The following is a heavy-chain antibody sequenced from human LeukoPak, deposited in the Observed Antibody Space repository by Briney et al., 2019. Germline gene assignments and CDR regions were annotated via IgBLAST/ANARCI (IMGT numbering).Heavy chain of an antibody. D-gene: IGHD2-2*02. CDR2: MNPNSGNT. V-gene: IGHV1-8*03. J-gene: IGHJ4*02. CDR3: ARDPRAVVPAAILGMDY. CDR1: GYTFTSYD. Sequence: ASVKVSCKASGYTFTSYDINWVRQATGQGLEWMGWMNPNSGNTGYAQKFQGRVTITRNTSISTAYMGLSRLRSDDTAVYYCARDPRAVVPAAILGMDYWGQGTLVTVSS.